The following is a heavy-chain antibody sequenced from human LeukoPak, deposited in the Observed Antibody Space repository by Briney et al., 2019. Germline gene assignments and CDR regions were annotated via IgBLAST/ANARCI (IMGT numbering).Heavy chain of an antibody. V-gene: IGHV1-2*02. CDR1: GYTFTDYY. Sequence: GAAVKVSCMASGYTFTDYYLHWVRQAPGQGLEWMGWINPKRGDTNYAQKFQDRVTMTRDTSTGTAYMERRRLRSDDTAVYYCARTFSSDSSDGDHWGPGTLVTVSS. CDR3: ARTFSSDSSDGDH. CDR2: INPKRGDT. J-gene: IGHJ4*02. D-gene: IGHD3-22*01.